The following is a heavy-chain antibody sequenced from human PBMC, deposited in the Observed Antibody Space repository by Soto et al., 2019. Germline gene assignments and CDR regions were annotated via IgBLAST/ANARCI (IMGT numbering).Heavy chain of an antibody. CDR1: GFTFSSYA. CDR3: AKRGGRGAASKAEYFQH. CDR2: ISGSGGTT. V-gene: IGHV3-23*01. D-gene: IGHD1-26*01. J-gene: IGHJ1*01. Sequence: EVQLLESGGGLVQPGGSLRLSCVASGFTFSSYAMSWVRQAPGKGLEWVSGISGSGGTTECADSVKGRCTISRDNSKNTVYLQMNSLRAEDTAVYDCAKRGGRGAASKAEYFQHWGQGTLVTVSS.